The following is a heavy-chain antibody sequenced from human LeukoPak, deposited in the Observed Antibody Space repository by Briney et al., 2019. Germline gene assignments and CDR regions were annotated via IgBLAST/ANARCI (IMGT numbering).Heavy chain of an antibody. CDR3: ARDYHGTRGFYFDF. CDR2: IYYSGSSGRT. J-gene: IGHJ4*02. D-gene: IGHD1-14*01. V-gene: IGHV4-61*01. Sequence: SETPSPTFTVSGGSVSSGSYYWSWIRQPPGKGLEWIGNIYYSGSSGRTNYNPSLESRVTISVDTSKNQFSLNLSSVTAADTAVYFCARDYHGTRGFYFDFWGRGTLVTVSS. CDR1: GGSVSSGSYY.